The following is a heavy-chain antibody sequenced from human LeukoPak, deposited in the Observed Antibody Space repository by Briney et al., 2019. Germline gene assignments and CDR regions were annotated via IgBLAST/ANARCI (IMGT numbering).Heavy chain of an antibody. CDR2: INWNGGST. Sequence: GSLRLSCAASGFTFDDYGMSWVRQAPGKGLEWVSGINWNGGSTGYADSVKGRFTISRDNAKNSLYLQMNSLRAEDTALYYCARRDIVVVPASILGAFDIWGQGTMVTVSS. D-gene: IGHD2-2*02. V-gene: IGHV3-20*04. CDR3: ARRDIVVVPASILGAFDI. J-gene: IGHJ3*02. CDR1: GFTFDDYG.